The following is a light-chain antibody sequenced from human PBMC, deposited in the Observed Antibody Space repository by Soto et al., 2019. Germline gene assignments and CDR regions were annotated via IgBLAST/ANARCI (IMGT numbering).Light chain of an antibody. J-gene: IGLJ1*01. Sequence: NFMLTQPHSVSESPGKTVTISCTRSSGSIASSYVQWYQQRPGSAPTTVIYDDYQRPSGVSDRFSGSIDSSSNSASLTISGLKTEDEADYYCQSYDGSNSYVFGTGTKVTV. V-gene: IGLV6-57*03. CDR1: SGSIASSY. CDR3: QSYDGSNSYV. CDR2: DDY.